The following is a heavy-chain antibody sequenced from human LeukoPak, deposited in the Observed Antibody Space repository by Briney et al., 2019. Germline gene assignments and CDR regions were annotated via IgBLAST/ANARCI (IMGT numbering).Heavy chain of an antibody. Sequence: SGGSLRLSCAASRFTFDEYGMSWVRQTAGKGLEWVSGINWNGRSIGYADSVKGRFTVSRDNSKNTLYLQMNSLRAEDTAVYYCAKYVYGDYLNWFDPWGQGTLVTVSS. J-gene: IGHJ5*02. CDR1: RFTFDEYG. D-gene: IGHD4-17*01. CDR3: AKYVYGDYLNWFDP. V-gene: IGHV3-20*04. CDR2: INWNGRSI.